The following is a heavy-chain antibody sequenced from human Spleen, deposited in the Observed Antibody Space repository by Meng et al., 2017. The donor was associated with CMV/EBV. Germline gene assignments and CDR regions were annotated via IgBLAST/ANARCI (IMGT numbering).Heavy chain of an antibody. CDR1: GFTFSTYG. CDR3: ARGTYYDFWSGPLDI. Sequence: GESLKISCAASGFTFSTYGMHWVRQAPGKGLEWVAFIRYDGSNKDYGDSVKGRFTISRDNSKSTLYLLMSSLRPEDTAVYYCARGTYYDFWSGPLDIWGQGTMVTVSS. D-gene: IGHD3-3*01. CDR2: IRYDGSNK. J-gene: IGHJ3*02. V-gene: IGHV3-30*02.